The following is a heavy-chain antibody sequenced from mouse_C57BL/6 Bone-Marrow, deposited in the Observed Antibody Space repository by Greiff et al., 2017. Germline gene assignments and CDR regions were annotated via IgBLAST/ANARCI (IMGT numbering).Heavy chain of an antibody. V-gene: IGHV1-18*01. CDR2: INPNNGGT. CDR1: GYTFTDYN. Sequence: EVQLQQPGPELVKPGASVKIPCKASGYTFTDYNMDWVKQSHGKSLEWIGDINPNNGGTIYNQKFKGKATLTVAKSSSTACMELRSLTSEDTAVYYCARGYFDVWGTGTTVTVSS. J-gene: IGHJ1*03. CDR3: ARGYFDV.